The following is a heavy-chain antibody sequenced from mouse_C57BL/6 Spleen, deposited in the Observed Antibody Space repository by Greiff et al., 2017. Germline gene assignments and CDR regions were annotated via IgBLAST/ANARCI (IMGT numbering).Heavy chain of an antibody. CDR3: AINHYGSSYGFAY. J-gene: IGHJ3*01. CDR1: GYAFTNYL. CDR2: INPGGGGT. D-gene: IGHD1-1*01. Sequence: QVQLQQSGAELVRPGTSVKVSCKASGYAFTNYLIEWVKQRPGQGLEWIGVINPGGGGTNYNEKFKGKATMTADKSSSTAYMQLSSLTSEDSAVYFCAINHYGSSYGFAYWGQGTLVTVSA. V-gene: IGHV1-54*01.